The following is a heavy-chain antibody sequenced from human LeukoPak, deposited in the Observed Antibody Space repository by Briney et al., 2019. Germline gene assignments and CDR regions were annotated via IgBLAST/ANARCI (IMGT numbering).Heavy chain of an antibody. CDR1: GFTFSSYA. J-gene: IGHJ4*02. Sequence: PGGSLRLSYAASGFTFSSYAMSWVRQAPGKGLEWVSSISGSGGSTYYADSVKGRFTISRDNSKNTLYVQMNSLRAEDTAVYYCAKDVVVVPAAIDYWGQGTLVTVSS. CDR2: ISGSGGST. D-gene: IGHD2-2*02. CDR3: AKDVVVVPAAIDY. V-gene: IGHV3-23*01.